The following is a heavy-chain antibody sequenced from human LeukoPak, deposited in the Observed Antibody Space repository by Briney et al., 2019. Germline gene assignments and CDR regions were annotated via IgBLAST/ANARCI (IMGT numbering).Heavy chain of an antibody. V-gene: IGHV4-39*01. Sequence: PSETLSLTCTVSGSSISSSSYYWGWIRQPPGKGLEWIGSIYYSGSTYYNPSLKSRVTISVDTSKNQFSLKLSSVTAADTAVYYCARQSLSYDSSGYYYVQVRAYYFDYWGQGTLVTVSS. CDR3: ARQSLSYDSSGYYYVQVRAYYFDY. D-gene: IGHD3-22*01. J-gene: IGHJ4*02. CDR2: IYYSGST. CDR1: GSSISSSSYY.